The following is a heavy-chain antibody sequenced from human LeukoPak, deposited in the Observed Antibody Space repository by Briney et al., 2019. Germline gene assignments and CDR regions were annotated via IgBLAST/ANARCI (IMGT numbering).Heavy chain of an antibody. D-gene: IGHD3-10*01. Sequence: PGGSLRLSCAASGFTFISYGMHWVRQAPGKGLEWVAFIRYDGSNKYYADSVKGRFTISRDNSKNTLYLQMNSLRAEDTAVYYCAKDRGTMVRGVLDYWGQGTLVTVSS. J-gene: IGHJ4*02. V-gene: IGHV3-30*02. CDR2: IRYDGSNK. CDR3: AKDRGTMVRGVLDY. CDR1: GFTFISYG.